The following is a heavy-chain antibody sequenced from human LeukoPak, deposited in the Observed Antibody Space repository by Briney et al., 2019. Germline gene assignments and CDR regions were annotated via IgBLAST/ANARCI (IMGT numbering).Heavy chain of an antibody. CDR3: ARVNITMVRGVIIGFYDY. Sequence: ASVKVSCKASGYTFTSFGISWVRQAPGQGLEWMGWISAYNGNTNYAQKLQGRVTMTTDTSTSTAYMELRSLRSDDTAMYYCARVNITMVRGVIIGFYDYWGQGTLVTVSS. V-gene: IGHV1-18*01. D-gene: IGHD3-10*01. J-gene: IGHJ4*02. CDR2: ISAYNGNT. CDR1: GYTFTSFG.